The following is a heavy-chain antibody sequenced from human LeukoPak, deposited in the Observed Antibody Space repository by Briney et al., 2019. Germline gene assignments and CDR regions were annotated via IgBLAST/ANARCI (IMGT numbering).Heavy chain of an antibody. V-gene: IGHV3-66*02. CDR2: SYSGGST. Sequence: PGGSLRLSCAASGLTVSSNYMSWVRQAPGKGLEWVSDSYSGGSTHSADSVMGRFITFSDNSKNTLHLQMNSLRVDDTAMYYCAGVKKSISGRRGATEYWGQGSLVTVSS. CDR1: GLTVSSNY. D-gene: IGHD1-26*01. CDR3: AGVKKSISGRRGATEY. J-gene: IGHJ4*02.